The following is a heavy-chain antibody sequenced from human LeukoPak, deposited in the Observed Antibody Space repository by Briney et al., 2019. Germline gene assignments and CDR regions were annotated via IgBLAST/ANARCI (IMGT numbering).Heavy chain of an antibody. Sequence: ASVKLSCKSSGYTFTNYYMHRVRQAPGQGLELMRWFNPHTGGTTYAEKFQGRVTMTRDTSISTDYMELSGLRSDDTAVYYCARKKIEVVTTYDYWGQGTLVTVSS. V-gene: IGHV1-2*02. D-gene: IGHD4-11*01. J-gene: IGHJ4*02. CDR2: FNPHTGGT. CDR1: GYTFTNYY. CDR3: ARKKIEVVTTYDY.